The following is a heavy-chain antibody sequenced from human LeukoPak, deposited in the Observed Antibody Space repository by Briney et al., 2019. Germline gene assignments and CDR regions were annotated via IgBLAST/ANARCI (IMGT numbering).Heavy chain of an antibody. V-gene: IGHV3-23*01. D-gene: IGHD4-11*01. J-gene: IGHJ4*02. CDR2: ISGSGGST. CDR3: AKRTDYSNYGPFDY. Sequence: PGGSLRLSCAASGFAFSFYAMSWLRQPPGKGLEWVSAISGSGGSTYYADSVKGRFTISRDNSKNTLFLQMNSLRAEDTAVYYCAKRTDYSNYGPFDYWGQGTLVTVSS. CDR1: GFAFSFYA.